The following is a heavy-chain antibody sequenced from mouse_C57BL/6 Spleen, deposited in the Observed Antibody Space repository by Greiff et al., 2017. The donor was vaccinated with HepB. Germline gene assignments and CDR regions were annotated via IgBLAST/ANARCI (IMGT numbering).Heavy chain of an antibody. V-gene: IGHV5-17*01. D-gene: IGHD1-1*01. Sequence: EVQLVESGGGLVKPGGSLKLSCAASGFTFSDYGMHWVRQAPEKGLEWVAYISSGSSTIYYADTVKGRFTISRDNAKNTLFLQMTSLRSEDTAMYYCARKVEGYFDYWGQGTTLTVSS. CDR1: GFTFSDYG. J-gene: IGHJ2*01. CDR3: ARKVEGYFDY. CDR2: ISSGSSTI.